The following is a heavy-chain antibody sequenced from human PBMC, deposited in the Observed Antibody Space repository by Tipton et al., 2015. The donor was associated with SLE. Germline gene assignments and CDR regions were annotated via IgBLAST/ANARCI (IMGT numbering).Heavy chain of an antibody. Sequence: TLSLTCAVYGGSFSGYYWSWIRQPPGKGLEWIGEINHSGSTNYNPSLKSRVTMSLDTSKNQFSLDLTSVTAADTAVYYCVRELDTFEVWGPGTLVTVSS. V-gene: IGHV4-34*01. D-gene: IGHD4-23*01. CDR1: GGSFSGYY. CDR3: VRELDTFEV. J-gene: IGHJ3*01. CDR2: INHSGST.